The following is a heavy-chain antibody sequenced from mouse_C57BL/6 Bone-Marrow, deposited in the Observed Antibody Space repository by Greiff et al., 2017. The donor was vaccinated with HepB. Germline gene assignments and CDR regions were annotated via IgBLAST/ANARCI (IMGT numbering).Heavy chain of an antibody. V-gene: IGHV3-6*01. CDR2: ISYDGSN. D-gene: IGHD1-1*01. CDR3: ARITTVVASYYAMDY. J-gene: IGHJ4*01. CDR1: GYSITSGYY. Sequence: EVQLQESGPGLVKPSQSLSLTCSVTGYSITSGYYWNWIRQFPGNKLEWMGYISYDGSNNYNPSLKNRISITRDTSKNQFFLKLNSVTTEDTATYYCARITTVVASYYAMDYWGQGTSVTVSS.